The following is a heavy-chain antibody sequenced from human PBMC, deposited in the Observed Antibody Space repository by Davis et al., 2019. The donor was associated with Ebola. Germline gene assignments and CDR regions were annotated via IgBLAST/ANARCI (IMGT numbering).Heavy chain of an antibody. CDR1: GFTFSHYS. CDR2: ITATSVYI. CDR3: ARDSLYDDNGYFS. D-gene: IGHD3-22*01. J-gene: IGHJ5*02. Sequence: GGSLRLSCAASGFTFSHYSMNWVRQAPGKGLEWVSSITATSVYIYYADSVRGRLTISRDNAKNLVYLQMDSLRAEDTGVYYCARDSLYDDNGYFSWGQGTLVTVSS. V-gene: IGHV3-21*01.